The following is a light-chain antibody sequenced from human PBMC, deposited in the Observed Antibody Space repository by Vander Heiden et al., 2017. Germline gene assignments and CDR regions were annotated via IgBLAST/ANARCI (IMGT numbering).Light chain of an antibody. CDR2: WTS. Sequence: ETGMTQPHDSLAVPLGERATINCKCSQSVSDSYNSNNNKDGYHQKTGQLANLLIYWTSTRESGVPDRFSGSGSGTDFTLTLSNLQAEDVAVYYCQQYYSPPWTFGQGTKVEIK. CDR3: QQYYSPPWT. CDR1: QSVSDSYNSNNN. V-gene: IGKV4-1*01. J-gene: IGKJ1*01.